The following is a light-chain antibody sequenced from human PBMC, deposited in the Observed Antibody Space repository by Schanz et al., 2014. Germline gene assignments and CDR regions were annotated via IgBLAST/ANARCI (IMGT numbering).Light chain of an antibody. V-gene: IGKV4-1*01. J-gene: IGKJ2*01. CDR3: QEYLSSYT. CDR1: QSILASSDNKNY. CDR2: RAS. Sequence: DIVMTQSPDSLAVSLGERATINCKSSQSILASSDNKNYLSWYYQKPGQPPRLLIYRASTRESGVPDRFSGSGSGTDFTLTISSLQAEDVAVYYCQEYLSSYTSGQGTYLEIK.